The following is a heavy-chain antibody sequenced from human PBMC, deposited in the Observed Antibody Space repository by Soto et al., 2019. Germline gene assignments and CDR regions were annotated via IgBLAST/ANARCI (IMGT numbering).Heavy chain of an antibody. CDR3: ARSIAVAGTPEFDY. J-gene: IGHJ4*02. D-gene: IGHD6-19*01. Sequence: QVQLVESGGGVVQPGRSLRLSCAASGLTFSSLTMHWVRQARGKGLEWVAVISYDDGTNKDYADSVKGRFTISRDNPKNTLYLQMNSLRAEDTAVYYCARSIAVAGTPEFDYWGQGTLVTVSS. V-gene: IGHV3-30*01. CDR1: GLTFSSLT. CDR2: ISYDDGTNK.